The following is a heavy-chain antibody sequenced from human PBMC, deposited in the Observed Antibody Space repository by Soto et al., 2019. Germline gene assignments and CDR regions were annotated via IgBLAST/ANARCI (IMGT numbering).Heavy chain of an antibody. V-gene: IGHV3-30*03. Sequence: PWGSLRLSCAASGSTFSGHGMHWVRQRQAPGKGLEWVAVMSNDGSDKNYVDSVKGRFTISRDNSENILYLQMNSLRAEDTAVYYCARGSSSGTMSYIIDHWGQGTLVTVSS. CDR2: MSNDGSDK. J-gene: IGHJ4*02. D-gene: IGHD3-10*02. CDR3: ARGSSSGTMSYIIDH. CDR1: GSTFSGHG.